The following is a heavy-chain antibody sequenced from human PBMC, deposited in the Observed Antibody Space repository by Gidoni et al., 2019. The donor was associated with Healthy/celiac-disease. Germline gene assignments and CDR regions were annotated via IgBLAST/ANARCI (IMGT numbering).Heavy chain of an antibody. CDR2: IFSNDEK. J-gene: IGHJ5*02. V-gene: IGHV2-26*01. Sequence: QVTLKESGPVLVKPTETLTLTCTVSGFSLSNARMGVSWIRQPPGKALEWLAHIFSNDEKSYSTSLKSRLTISKDTSKSQVVLTMTNMDPVDTATYYCARIQVGAMGWFDPWGQGTLVTVSS. CDR3: ARIQVGAMGWFDP. CDR1: GFSLSNARMG. D-gene: IGHD3-16*01.